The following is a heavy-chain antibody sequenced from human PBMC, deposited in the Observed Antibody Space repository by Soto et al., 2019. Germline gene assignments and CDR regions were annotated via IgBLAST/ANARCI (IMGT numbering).Heavy chain of an antibody. CDR1: GYTFTSYY. J-gene: IGHJ3*02. CDR2: INPSGGST. Sequence: GASVKVSCKASGYTFTSYYMHWVRQAPGQGLEWMGIINPSGGSTSYAQKFQGRVTMTRDTSTSTVYMELSSLRSEDTAVYYCARGWTTVTTRGNFRGYDAFDIWGQGTMVTVSS. CDR3: ARGWTTVTTRGNFRGYDAFDI. D-gene: IGHD4-17*01. V-gene: IGHV1-46*03.